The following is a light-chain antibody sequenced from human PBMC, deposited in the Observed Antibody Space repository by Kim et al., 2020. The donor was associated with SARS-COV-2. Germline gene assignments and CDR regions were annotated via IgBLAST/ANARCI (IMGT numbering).Light chain of an antibody. CDR3: CSYAGSGLGV. CDR2: EVS. CDR1: SSDVGRHPL. Sequence: QSALTQPASVSGSPGRSITISCTGTSSDVGRHPLVSWYQQHPDKAPKLMIYEVSVRPSGVSNRFSGSKSGNTATLTISGLQADDEADYYCCSYAGSGLGVFGGGTQLTVL. J-gene: IGLJ3*02. V-gene: IGLV2-23*02.